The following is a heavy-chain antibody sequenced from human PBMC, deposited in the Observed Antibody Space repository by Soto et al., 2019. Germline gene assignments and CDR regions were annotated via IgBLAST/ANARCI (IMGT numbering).Heavy chain of an antibody. CDR3: ASRRGCSGWDDDAFDI. V-gene: IGHV1-69*06. CDR1: GCTFSSYA. CDR2: IIPIFGTA. Sequence: QVQLVQSGAEVKKPGSSVKVSCKASGCTFSSYAISWVRQAPGQGLEWMGGIIPIFGTANYAQKFQGRVKITADKSTSTAYMELSSLRSEDTAVYYCASRRGCSGWDDDAFDIWGQGTMVTVSS. D-gene: IGHD6-19*01. J-gene: IGHJ3*02.